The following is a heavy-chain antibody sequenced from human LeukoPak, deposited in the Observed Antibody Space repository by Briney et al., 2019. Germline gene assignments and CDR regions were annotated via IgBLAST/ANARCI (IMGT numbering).Heavy chain of an antibody. V-gene: IGHV3-7*01. CDR1: GFTFSNYW. CDR3: LREETIVVIREPPP. J-gene: IGHJ4*02. Sequence: GGSLRLTCPACGFTFSNYWMSWVRPAPGKGLEWVANINQDGSDKYYVDSVKGRFTISRDNAKNSLYLQMNSLRAEDTAIYYRLREETIVVIREPPPRGQGTLVTVSS. CDR2: INQDGSDK. D-gene: IGHD3-22*01.